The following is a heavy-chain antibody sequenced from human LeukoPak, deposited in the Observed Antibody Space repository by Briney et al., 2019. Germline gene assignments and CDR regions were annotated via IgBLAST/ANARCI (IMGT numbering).Heavy chain of an antibody. D-gene: IGHD2-21*02. CDR2: ISGSGGST. Sequence: GGSLRLSCAASGFTFSSYAMTWVRQAPGKGLEWVSAISGSGGSTYYADSVKGRFTISRDNSKNTLYLQMNSLRAEDTAVYYCAKGLGVTSLNYWGQGTLVTVSS. CDR1: GFTFSSYA. J-gene: IGHJ4*02. V-gene: IGHV3-23*01. CDR3: AKGLGVTSLNY.